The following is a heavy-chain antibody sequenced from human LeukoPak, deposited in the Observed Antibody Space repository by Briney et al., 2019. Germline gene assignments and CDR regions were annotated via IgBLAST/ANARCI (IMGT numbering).Heavy chain of an antibody. CDR3: ARDWVIQSNWFDP. D-gene: IGHD5-18*01. J-gene: IGHJ5*02. Sequence: ASVKVSCKASGGTFSSYAISWVRQAPGQGLEWMGGIIPIFGTANYAQKFQGRVTITADESTSTAYMELSSLRSEDTAVYYCARDWVIQSNWFDPWGRGTLVTVSS. V-gene: IGHV1-69*13. CDR2: IIPIFGTA. CDR1: GGTFSSYA.